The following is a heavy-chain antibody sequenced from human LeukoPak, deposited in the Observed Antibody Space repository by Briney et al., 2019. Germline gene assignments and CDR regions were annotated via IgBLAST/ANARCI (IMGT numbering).Heavy chain of an antibody. J-gene: IGHJ4*02. V-gene: IGHV1-8*01. CDR2: MNTNSGNT. Sequence: ASVKVSCKASGYTFIRYDINWVRQATAQGLEWMGWMNTNSGNTGYAQKFQGRVTMTRNTSISTAYMELSSLRSEDTAVYYCARGAFGSGSYYWGQGTLVTVSS. CDR1: GYTFIRYD. D-gene: IGHD1-26*01. CDR3: ARGAFGSGSYY.